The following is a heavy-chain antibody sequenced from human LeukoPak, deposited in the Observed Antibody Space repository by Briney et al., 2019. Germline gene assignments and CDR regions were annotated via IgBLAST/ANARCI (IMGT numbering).Heavy chain of an antibody. CDR2: IIPILGIA. V-gene: IGHV1-69*04. CDR1: GGTFSSYA. CDR3: ARDGEETYYYDSSGYYYRWFDP. D-gene: IGHD3-22*01. Sequence: ASVKVSCKASGGTFSSYAISWVRQAPGQGLEWMGRIIPILGIANYAQKFQGRVTITADKSTSTAYMELSSLRSEDTAVYYFARDGEETYYYDSSGYYYRWFDPWGQGTLVTVSS. J-gene: IGHJ5*02.